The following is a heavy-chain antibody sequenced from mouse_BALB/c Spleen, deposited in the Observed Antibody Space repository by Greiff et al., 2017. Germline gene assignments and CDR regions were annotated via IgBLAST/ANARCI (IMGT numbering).Heavy chain of an antibody. J-gene: IGHJ4*01. D-gene: IGHD2-3*01. CDR2: INPSSGYT. CDR1: GYTFTSYT. V-gene: IGHV1-4*01. CDR3: ARGDGYYPTPYAMDY. Sequence: VQLVESGAELARPGASVKMSCKASGYTFTSYTMHWVKQRPGQGLEWIGYINPSSGYTNYNQKFKDKATLTADKSSSTAYMQLSSLTSEDSAVYYCARGDGYYPTPYAMDYWGQGTSVTVSS.